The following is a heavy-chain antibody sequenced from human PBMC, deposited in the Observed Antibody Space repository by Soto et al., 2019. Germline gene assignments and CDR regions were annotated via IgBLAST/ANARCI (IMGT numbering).Heavy chain of an antibody. CDR3: YITMVDDPYGMDV. Sequence: ASVKVSCKASGYTFTGYYMHWVRQAPGQGLEWMGWINPNSGGTNYAQKFQGWVTMTRDTSISTAYMELSRLRSDDTAVYYCYITMVDDPYGMDVWGQGTTVTVYS. CDR2: INPNSGGT. D-gene: IGHD3-10*01. CDR1: GYTFTGYY. V-gene: IGHV1-2*04. J-gene: IGHJ6*02.